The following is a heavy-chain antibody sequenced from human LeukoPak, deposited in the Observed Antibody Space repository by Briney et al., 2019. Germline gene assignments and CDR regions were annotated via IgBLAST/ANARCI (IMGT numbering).Heavy chain of an antibody. J-gene: IGHJ4*02. Sequence: ASVKVSCKASGYTFTDYYMHWVRQAPGQGLEWMGWINPNSGDTNYAQKFQGSVTMTRDTSISTAYMEMSRLGSDDTAVYYCARLSGSGTWDGNEVDYWGQGTLVTVSS. CDR1: GYTFTDYY. CDR3: ARLSGSGTWDGNEVDY. D-gene: IGHD3-10*01. V-gene: IGHV1-2*04. CDR2: INPNSGDT.